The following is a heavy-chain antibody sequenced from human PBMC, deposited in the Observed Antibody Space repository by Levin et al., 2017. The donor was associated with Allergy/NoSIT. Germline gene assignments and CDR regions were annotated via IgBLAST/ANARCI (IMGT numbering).Heavy chain of an antibody. J-gene: IGHJ6*02. CDR2: INHSGST. D-gene: IGHD5-18*01. V-gene: IGHV4-34*01. CDR1: GGSFSGYY. CDR3: ARGHQYTTMAKFYYYYYGMDV. Sequence: LSQTLSLTCAVYGGSFSGYYWSWVRQPPGKGLEWIGDINHSGSTKYSPSLKSRVTISVDTSKNQFSLKVSSVTAADTAVYFCARGHQYTTMAKFYYYYYGMDVWGQGTTVTVSS.